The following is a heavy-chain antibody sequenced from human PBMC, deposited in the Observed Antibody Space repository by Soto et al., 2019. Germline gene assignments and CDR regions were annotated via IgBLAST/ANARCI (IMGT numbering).Heavy chain of an antibody. CDR1: GGSISSGGYY. D-gene: IGHD3-10*01. J-gene: IGHJ4*02. V-gene: IGHV4-31*03. CDR3: ARTSGSYPYSLDD. Sequence: QVQLQESGPGLVKPSQTLSLTCTVSGGSISSGGYYWRWILQHTGKGLEWIGYIYSSGSTYYNPSLKSRITISVDTSKNQFSLKLSSVNAADTAVYYCARTSGSYPYSLDDWGQGTLVTVSS. CDR2: IYSSGST.